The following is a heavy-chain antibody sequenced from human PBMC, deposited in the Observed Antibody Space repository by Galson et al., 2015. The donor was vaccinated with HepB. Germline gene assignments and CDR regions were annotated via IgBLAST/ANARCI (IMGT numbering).Heavy chain of an antibody. D-gene: IGHD3-9*01. J-gene: IGHJ4*02. CDR1: GYTFTSYY. CDR2: INPSGGSS. Sequence: SVKVSCKASGYTFTSYYLHWVRRAPGQGLEWMGIINPSGGSSNYAQKFQGRVTMTRDTSTSTVFMELNSLRSEDTAVYYCARGPTYYDVLTGLGDSYYFDPWAREPWSPSPQ. CDR3: ARGPTYYDVLTGLGDSYYFDP. V-gene: IGHV1-46*01.